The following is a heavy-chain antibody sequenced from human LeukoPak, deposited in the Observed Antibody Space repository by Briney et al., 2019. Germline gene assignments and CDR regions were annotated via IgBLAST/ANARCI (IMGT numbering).Heavy chain of an antibody. CDR3: AREPPGY. CDR2: IYTNGGA. Sequence: PSQTLSLTCTVSGGSFPVGNYSWNWFRHPPGKGLEWIGRIYTNGGASYNPSLKSRVTISIDASKNQFSLKLSSVTAADTAVYYCAREPPGYWGQGILVTVSS. J-gene: IGHJ4*02. CDR1: GGSFPVGNYS. V-gene: IGHV4-61*02.